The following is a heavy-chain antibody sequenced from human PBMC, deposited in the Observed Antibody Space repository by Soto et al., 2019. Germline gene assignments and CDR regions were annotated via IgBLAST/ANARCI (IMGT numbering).Heavy chain of an antibody. D-gene: IGHD2-15*01. V-gene: IGHV1-69*13. Sequence: RASVKVSCKASGGTFSSYAISWVRQAPGQGLEWMGGIIPIFGTANYAQKFQGRVTITADESTSTAYMELSSLRSEDTAVYYCARGSPYCSGGSCYSVTYGMDVWGQGTTVTVSS. CDR3: ARGSPYCSGGSCYSVTYGMDV. CDR1: GGTFSSYA. J-gene: IGHJ6*02. CDR2: IIPIFGTA.